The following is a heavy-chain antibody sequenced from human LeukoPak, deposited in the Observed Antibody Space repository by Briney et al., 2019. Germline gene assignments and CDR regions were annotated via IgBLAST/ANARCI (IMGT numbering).Heavy chain of an antibody. J-gene: IGHJ4*02. CDR1: GFTFSSYS. V-gene: IGHV3-21*01. CDR3: ARAMSTVTTNFDY. Sequence: GGSLRLSCAASGFTFSSYSMNWVRQAPGKGLEWVSSISSSSSYIYYAGSVKGRFTISRDNAKNSLYLQMNSLRAEDTAVYYCARAMSTVTTNFDYWGQGTLVTVSS. D-gene: IGHD4-17*01. CDR2: ISSSSSYI.